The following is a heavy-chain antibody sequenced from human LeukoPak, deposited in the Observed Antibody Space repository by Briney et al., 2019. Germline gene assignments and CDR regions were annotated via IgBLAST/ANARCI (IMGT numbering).Heavy chain of an antibody. CDR3: AKLGGQWLVNFYDY. J-gene: IGHJ4*02. D-gene: IGHD6-19*01. CDR1: GFTFSSYA. CDR2: ISSSGDTT. V-gene: IGHV3-23*01. Sequence: GGSLRLSCAASGFTFSSYAMHWVRQAPGKGLEWVSVISSSGDTTHYADSVKGRFTISRDNSKNTLYLQMNSLRAEDTAVYYCAKLGGQWLVNFYDYWGQGTLVTVSS.